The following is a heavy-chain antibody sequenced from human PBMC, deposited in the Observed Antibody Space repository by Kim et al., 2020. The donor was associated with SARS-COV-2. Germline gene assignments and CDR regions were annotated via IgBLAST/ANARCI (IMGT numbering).Heavy chain of an antibody. J-gene: IGHJ6*02. CDR2: IYYSGST. V-gene: IGHV4-31*03. Sequence: SETLSLTCTVSGGSISSGGYYWSWIRQHPGKGLEWIVYIYYSGSTYYNPSLKSRVTISVDTSKNQFSLKLSSVTAADTAVYYCARVLLWFGELFGMDVWGQGTTVTVSS. CDR1: GGSISSGGYY. CDR3: ARVLLWFGELFGMDV. D-gene: IGHD3-10*01.